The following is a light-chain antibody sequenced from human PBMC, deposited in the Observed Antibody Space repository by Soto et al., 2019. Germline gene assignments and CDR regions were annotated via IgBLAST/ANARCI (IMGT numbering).Light chain of an antibody. Sequence: DIVMTQSPDSVAVSLGERASINCKSSQSVLYSSNNKNYLAWYQQKPGXPPXXLIYWASTRESGVPDRFSGSGSGTDFPLTISSLQAEDVAVYYCQQYYSSWTFGQGTKVDIK. J-gene: IGKJ1*01. CDR3: QQYYSSWT. V-gene: IGKV4-1*01. CDR2: WAS. CDR1: QSVLYSSNNKNY.